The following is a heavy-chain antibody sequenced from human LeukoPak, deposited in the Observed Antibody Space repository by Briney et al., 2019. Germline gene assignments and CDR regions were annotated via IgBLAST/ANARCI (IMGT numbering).Heavy chain of an antibody. CDR2: IYYSGST. Sequence: SETLSLTCTVSGGSISSYYWSWIRQPPGKGLEWIGYIYYSGSTNYNPSLKSRVTISVDTSKNQFSLKLSSVTAADTAVYYCARARGTAAGTRGGFDYWGQGTLVTVSS. V-gene: IGHV4-59*01. J-gene: IGHJ4*02. CDR1: GGSISSYY. D-gene: IGHD6-13*01. CDR3: ARARGTAAGTRGGFDY.